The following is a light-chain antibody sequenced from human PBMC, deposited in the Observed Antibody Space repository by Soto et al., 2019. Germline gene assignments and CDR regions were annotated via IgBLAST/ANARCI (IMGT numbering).Light chain of an antibody. J-gene: IGLJ2*01. CDR1: RSDVGGYDY. CDR3: SSYGNSNVL. V-gene: IGLV2-14*03. Sequence: QSALTQPTSVSGSPGQSITISCTGARSDVGGYDYVSWYQQHPGKAPKLIIYDVSNRPSGVSNRFSGSKSSRTASLTISGLQAEDEADYYCSSYGNSNVLFGGGTKLTVL. CDR2: DVS.